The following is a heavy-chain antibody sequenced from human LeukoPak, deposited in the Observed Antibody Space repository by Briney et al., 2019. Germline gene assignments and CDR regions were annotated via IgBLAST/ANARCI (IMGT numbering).Heavy chain of an antibody. CDR2: IYYSGST. J-gene: IGHJ4*02. CDR1: GGSISSYY. D-gene: IGHD6-13*01. CDR3: ARTGYSSSYDY. Sequence: SETLSLTCTVSGGSISSYYWSWIRQPPGKGLEWIGYIYYSGSTNYNPSLKSRVTISVDTSKNQFSLKLSSVTAADTAVYYCARTGYSSSYDYWGQGTLVTVSS. V-gene: IGHV4-59*01.